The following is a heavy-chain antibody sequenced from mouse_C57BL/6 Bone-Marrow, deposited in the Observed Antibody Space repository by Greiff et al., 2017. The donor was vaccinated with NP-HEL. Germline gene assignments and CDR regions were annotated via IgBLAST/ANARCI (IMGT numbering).Heavy chain of an antibody. J-gene: IGHJ3*01. CDR3: ARDPFKARLRGFAY. V-gene: IGHV5-4*01. CDR1: GFTFSSYA. CDR2: ISDGGSYT. D-gene: IGHD2-4*01. Sequence: EVKLVESGGGLVKPGGSLKLSCAASGFTFSSYAMSWVRQTPEKRLEWVATISDGGSYTYYPDNVKGRFTISRDNAKNNLYLQMSHLKSEDTAMYYCARDPFKARLRGFAYWGQGTLVTVSA.